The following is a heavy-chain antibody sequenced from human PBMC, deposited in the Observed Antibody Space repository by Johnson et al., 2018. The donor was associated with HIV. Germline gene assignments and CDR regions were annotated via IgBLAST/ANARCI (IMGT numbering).Heavy chain of an antibody. V-gene: IGHV3-13*01. CDR1: HFTFSSYD. CDR3: ARVGAFGDGISLGAFDI. Sequence: MQLVESGGGVVQPGKSLRLSCAASHFTFSSYDMHWVRQATGKGLEWVSAIGTAGDTYYPGSVKGRFTISRENAKNSLYLQMHSLRAGDTAVYYCARVGAFGDGISLGAFDIWGQGTMVTVSS. D-gene: IGHD3-10*01. CDR2: IGTAGDT. J-gene: IGHJ3*02.